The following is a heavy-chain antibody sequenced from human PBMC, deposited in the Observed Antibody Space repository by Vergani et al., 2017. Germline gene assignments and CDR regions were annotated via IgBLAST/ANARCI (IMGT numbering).Heavy chain of an antibody. CDR2: ISSSSSYI. CDR3: ASPFYSNHIENVDY. Sequence: EVKLVESGGGLVKPGGSLRLPCAASGFTSSSYSMNGVRQAPGKGLEWVSAISSSSSYIYYADSVKGRFTISRDNAKNSLYRQMNSRRADDTAVYYCASPFYSNHIENVDYWGQGTLVTVSS. CDR1: GFTSSSYS. D-gene: IGHD4-11*01. V-gene: IGHV3-21*01. J-gene: IGHJ4*02.